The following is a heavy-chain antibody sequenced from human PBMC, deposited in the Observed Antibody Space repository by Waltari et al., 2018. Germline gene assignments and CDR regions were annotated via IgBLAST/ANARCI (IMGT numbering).Heavy chain of an antibody. CDR1: GYTVTNYA. D-gene: IGHD2-2*01. V-gene: IGHV7-4-1*02. CDR2: INTNTGNP. Sequence: QVQLVHSGSELKKPGASVKVSCKASGYTVTNYAINWLRQAPGQGLELMGWINTNTGNPTYVQGFTGRFVFSLDTSVSTAYLQINSLKADDTAVYYCAREVVPAATIVVNWFDPWGQGTLVTVSS. J-gene: IGHJ5*02. CDR3: AREVVPAATIVVNWFDP.